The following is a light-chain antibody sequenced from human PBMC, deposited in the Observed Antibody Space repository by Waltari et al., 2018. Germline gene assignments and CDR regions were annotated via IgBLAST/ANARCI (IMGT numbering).Light chain of an antibody. CDR2: RDN. CDR1: NIGSKN. J-gene: IGLJ3*02. V-gene: IGLV3-9*01. CDR3: QVWDNSVVV. Sequence: SYELTQPLSVSVALGQTATITCGGNNIGSKNVHWYQQSSGQAPVLVLYRDNNRPSGIPDRFSGSNSGNTATLTISRAQVGDEADYYCQVWDNSVVVFGGGTKLTVL.